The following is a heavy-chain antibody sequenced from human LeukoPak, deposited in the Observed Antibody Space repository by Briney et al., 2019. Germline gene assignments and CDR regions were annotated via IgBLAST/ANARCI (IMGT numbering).Heavy chain of an antibody. CDR1: GGTFSRYA. Sequence: GASVKVSCKASGGTFSRYAISWVRQAPGQGLEWMGGITPMFGTANYAQKFQGRVTITADESTRTAYMELRSLKSEDTAVYYCARDAAIHDSHAYYYPWWGQGTLVTVSS. D-gene: IGHD3-22*01. CDR2: ITPMFGTA. V-gene: IGHV1-69*13. J-gene: IGHJ4*02. CDR3: ARDAAIHDSHAYYYPW.